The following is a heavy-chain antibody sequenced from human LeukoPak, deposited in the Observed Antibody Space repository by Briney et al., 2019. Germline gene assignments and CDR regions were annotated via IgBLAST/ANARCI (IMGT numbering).Heavy chain of an antibody. V-gene: IGHV3-30*04. CDR3: ARSRSSEYYFDY. D-gene: IGHD3-22*01. CDR1: GFTFSSYA. J-gene: IGHJ4*02. Sequence: GGSLRLSCAASGFTFSSYAMHWVRQAPGKGLEWVAVISYDGSNKYYADSVKGRFTISRDNSKNTLYLQMNSLRAEDTAVYYCARSRSSEYYFDYWGQGTLVTVSS. CDR2: ISYDGSNK.